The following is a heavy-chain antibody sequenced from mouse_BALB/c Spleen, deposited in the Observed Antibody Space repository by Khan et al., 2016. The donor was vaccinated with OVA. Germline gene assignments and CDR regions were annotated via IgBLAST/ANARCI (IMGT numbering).Heavy chain of an antibody. V-gene: IGHV9-3-1*01. Sequence: QIQLVQSGPDLKKPGETVKISCKASGYTFTNYGMNWVKQVPGKGLKWMGWTNTYTGEPTYADDFKGRVAFSLETSASTAYMQINNLKNEDTATYYCARGGYNGTMDYWGQGTTVTVSS. J-gene: IGHJ4*01. CDR3: ARGGYNGTMDY. CDR1: GYTFTNYG. D-gene: IGHD2-14*01. CDR2: TNTYTGEP.